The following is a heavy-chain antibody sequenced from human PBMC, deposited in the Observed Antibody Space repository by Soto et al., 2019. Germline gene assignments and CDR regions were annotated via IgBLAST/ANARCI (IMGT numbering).Heavy chain of an antibody. CDR3: ASSPGSLAGDY. CDR1: SDSISSSTW. Sequence: QVQLRESGPGLVKPSGTLYLTCAVSSDSISSSTWWSWVRPPPGRGLEWIGEIFHSGSTNYNPSLKSRVTISLGKSKNQLALNLTSVTAADTAVYHCASSPGSLAGDYWGQGILVSVTS. D-gene: IGHD2-15*01. CDR2: IFHSGST. J-gene: IGHJ4*02. V-gene: IGHV4-4*02.